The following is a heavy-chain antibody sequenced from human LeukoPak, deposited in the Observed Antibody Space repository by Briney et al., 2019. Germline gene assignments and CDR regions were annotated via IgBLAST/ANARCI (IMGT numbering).Heavy chain of an antibody. CDR2: IYHSGST. Sequence: PSETLSLTCTVSGGPISSYYWSWIRQPPGKGLEWIGSIYHSGSTYYNPSLKSRVTMSVDTSKNQFSLKLSSVTAADTAVYYCARAVGSGSFQTYYYYMDVWGKGTTVTISS. J-gene: IGHJ6*03. CDR1: GGPISSYY. V-gene: IGHV4-59*12. CDR3: ARAVGSGSFQTYYYYMDV. D-gene: IGHD3-10*01.